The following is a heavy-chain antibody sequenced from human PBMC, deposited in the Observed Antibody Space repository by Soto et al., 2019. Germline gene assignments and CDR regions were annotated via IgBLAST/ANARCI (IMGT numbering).Heavy chain of an antibody. CDR2: FDPEDGET. CDR3: ATDSLFLSGTTNYYYYGMDV. Sequence: ASVKVSCKVSGYTLTELSMHWVRQAPGKGLEWMGGFDPEDGETIYAQKFQGRVTMTEDTSTDTAYMELSSLRSEDTAVYYCATDSLFLSGTTNYYYYGMDVWGQGTTVTVSS. V-gene: IGHV1-24*01. CDR1: GYTLTELS. J-gene: IGHJ6*02. D-gene: IGHD1-1*01.